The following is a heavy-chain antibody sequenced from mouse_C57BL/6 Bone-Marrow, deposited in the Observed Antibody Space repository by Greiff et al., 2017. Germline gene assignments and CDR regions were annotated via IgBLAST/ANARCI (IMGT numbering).Heavy chain of an antibody. CDR3: ARNYRYFDV. CDR2: IFPGSGST. J-gene: IGHJ1*03. CDR1: GYTFTDYY. D-gene: IGHD2-12*01. V-gene: IGHV1-75*01. Sequence: VQLQQSGPELVKPGASVKISCKASGYTFTDYYINWVKQRPGQGLEWIGWIFPGSGSTYYNEKFKGKATLTVDKSSSTAYMLRSSRTSEDSAVYFCARNYRYFDVWGTGTTVTVSS.